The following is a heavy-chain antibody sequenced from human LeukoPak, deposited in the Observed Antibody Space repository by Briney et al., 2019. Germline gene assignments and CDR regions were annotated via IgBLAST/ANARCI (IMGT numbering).Heavy chain of an antibody. Sequence: GGSLRLSCAASGFTFSSYSMNWVRQAPGKGLEWVSAISGSGGSTYYADSVKGRFTISRDNSKNTLYLQMNSLRAEDTAVYYCANEGKVVRRYYGSGSYWHAFDIWGQGTMVTVSS. CDR1: GFTFSSYS. D-gene: IGHD3-10*01. CDR2: ISGSGGST. J-gene: IGHJ3*02. CDR3: ANEGKVVRRYYGSGSYWHAFDI. V-gene: IGHV3-23*01.